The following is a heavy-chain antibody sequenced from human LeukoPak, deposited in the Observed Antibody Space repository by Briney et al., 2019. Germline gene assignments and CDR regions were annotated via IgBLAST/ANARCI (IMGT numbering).Heavy chain of an antibody. J-gene: IGHJ4*02. V-gene: IGHV1-2*06. CDR1: GYTFTGYY. CDR2: INPNSGGT. Sequence: GASVKVSCKASGYTFTGYYMHWVRQAPGQGLEWMGRINPNSGGTNYAQKFQGRVTMTRDTSISTAYMEVIILRSGDTAVYYCASEGPVDLAYWGQGTLVTVSS. CDR3: ASEGPVDLAY.